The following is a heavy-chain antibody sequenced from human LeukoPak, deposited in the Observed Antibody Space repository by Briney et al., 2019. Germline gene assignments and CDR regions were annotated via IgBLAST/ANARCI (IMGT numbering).Heavy chain of an antibody. CDR1: GGTFSSYA. D-gene: IGHD3-16*02. Sequence: SVKVSCKASGGTFSSYAISWVRQAPGQGLEWMGGIIPIFGTANYAQKFQGRVTITTDESTSTAYMELRSLRSEDTAVYYCAGGRFRPPFGDYVLGSYRSPYYFEHRGQGTLVTVPS. V-gene: IGHV1-69*05. CDR3: AGGRFRPPFGDYVLGSYRSPYYFEH. CDR2: IIPIFGTA. J-gene: IGHJ4*02.